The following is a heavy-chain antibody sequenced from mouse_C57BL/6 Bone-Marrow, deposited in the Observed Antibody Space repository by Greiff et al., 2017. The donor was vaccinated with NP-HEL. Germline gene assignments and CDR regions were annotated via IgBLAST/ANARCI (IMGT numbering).Heavy chain of an antibody. CDR3: ARSNYSNWFFDY. CDR2: IDPNSGGT. V-gene: IGHV1-72*01. D-gene: IGHD2-5*01. CDR1: GYTFTSYW. Sequence: QVHVKQSGAELVKPGASVKLSCKASGYTFTSYWMHWVKQRPGRGLEWIGRIDPNSGGTKYNEKFKSKATLTVDKPSSTAYMQLSSLTSEDSAVYYCARSNYSNWFFDYWGQGTTLTVSS. J-gene: IGHJ2*01.